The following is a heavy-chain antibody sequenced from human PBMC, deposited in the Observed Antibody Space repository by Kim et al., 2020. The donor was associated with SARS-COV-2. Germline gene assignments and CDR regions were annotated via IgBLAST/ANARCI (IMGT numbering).Heavy chain of an antibody. D-gene: IGHD6-19*01. J-gene: IGHJ4*02. CDR3: ARRGISSIIAVAGTWFDY. CDR2: IYHSGST. CDR1: GGSISSSNW. V-gene: IGHV4-4*02. Sequence: SETLSLTCAVSGGSISSSNWWSWVRQPPGKGLEWIGEIYHSGSTNYNPSLKSRVTISVDKSKNQFSLKLSSVTAADTAVYYCARRGISSIIAVAGTWFDYWGQGTLVTVSS.